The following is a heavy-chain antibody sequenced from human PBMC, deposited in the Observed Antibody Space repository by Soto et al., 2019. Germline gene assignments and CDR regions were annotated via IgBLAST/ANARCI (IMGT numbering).Heavy chain of an antibody. CDR1: GGSISRSNW. J-gene: IGHJ4*02. Sequence: QVQLQESGPGLVQPSGTLSLNCAVSGGSISRSNWWSWFRQPPGKGLEWIGEIYHSGSTNYNPSLNSRVIIPLDKSKSQLCLEDSAVTAADTAVYDCLRDPGDAVAGGPYDYWGQGTVVTV. CDR2: IYHSGST. D-gene: IGHD6-19*01. CDR3: LRDPGDAVAGGPYDY. V-gene: IGHV4-4*02.